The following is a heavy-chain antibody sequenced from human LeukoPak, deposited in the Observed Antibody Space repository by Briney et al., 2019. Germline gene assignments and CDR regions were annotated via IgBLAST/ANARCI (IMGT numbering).Heavy chain of an antibody. J-gene: IGHJ6*02. Sequence: SETLSLTCAVYGGSFSGYYWSWIGQPPGKGLELIGEINHSGSTNYNPSLKSRVTISVDTSKNQFSLKLSSVTAADTAVYYCARVRPAGSRPRYYYYYGMDVWGQGTTVTVSS. CDR2: INHSGST. CDR1: GGSFSGYY. CDR3: ARVRPAGSRPRYYYYYGMDV. V-gene: IGHV4-34*01. D-gene: IGHD6-19*01.